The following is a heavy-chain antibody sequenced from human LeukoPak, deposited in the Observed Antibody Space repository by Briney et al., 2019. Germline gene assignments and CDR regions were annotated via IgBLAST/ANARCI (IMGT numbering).Heavy chain of an antibody. CDR2: ISGRGAAI. CDR1: GFTFSSYA. D-gene: IGHD5-18*01. V-gene: IGHV3-23*01. Sequence: GGSLRLSCAASGFTFSSYAMSWVRQAPGKGLEWVSIISGRGAAILYADSVKGRFTISRDNSKNTLYLQMNSLRAEDTAVYYCARDHRMGYSYGYPGDYWGQGTLVTVSS. CDR3: ARDHRMGYSYGYPGDY. J-gene: IGHJ4*02.